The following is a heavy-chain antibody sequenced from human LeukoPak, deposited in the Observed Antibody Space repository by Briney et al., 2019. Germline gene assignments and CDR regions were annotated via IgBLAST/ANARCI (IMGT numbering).Heavy chain of an antibody. V-gene: IGHV4-39*07. CDR3: ARGTLRGRVTYYFDY. J-gene: IGHJ4*02. CDR1: GGSISSSSYY. D-gene: IGHD2-21*02. CDR2: IYTGGST. Sequence: PSETLSLTCTVSGGSISSSSYYWGWIRQPPGKGLEWIGRIYTGGSTNYNPSLKSRVTMSVDTSKNQFSLNLSSVTAADTAVYYCARGTLRGRVTYYFDYWGQGALVTVSS.